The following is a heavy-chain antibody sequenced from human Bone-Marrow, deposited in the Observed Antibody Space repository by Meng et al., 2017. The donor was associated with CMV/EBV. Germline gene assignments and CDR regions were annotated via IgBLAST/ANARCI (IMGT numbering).Heavy chain of an antibody. D-gene: IGHD3-10*01. Sequence: SCAASGFTFSSYGMHWVRQAPGKGLEWVAVISYDGSNKYYADSVKGRFTISRDNSKNTLYLQMNSLRAEDTAVYYCARGRKDYWGQGTLVTVSS. CDR1: GFTFSSYG. J-gene: IGHJ4*02. CDR2: ISYDGSNK. V-gene: IGHV3-30*19. CDR3: ARGRKDY.